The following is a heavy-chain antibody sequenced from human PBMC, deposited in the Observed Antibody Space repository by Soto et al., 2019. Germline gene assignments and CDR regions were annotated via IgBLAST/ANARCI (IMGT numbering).Heavy chain of an antibody. Sequence: GASVKVSCKASGGTFSSYAISWVRQAPGQGLEWMGGIIPIFGTANYAQKFQGRVTITADESTSTAYMEPSSLRSEDTAVYYCAGGGYSYGYFYYGMDVWGQGTTVTVSS. CDR3: AGGGYSYGYFYYGMDV. D-gene: IGHD5-18*01. CDR2: IIPIFGTA. CDR1: GGTFSSYA. J-gene: IGHJ6*02. V-gene: IGHV1-69*13.